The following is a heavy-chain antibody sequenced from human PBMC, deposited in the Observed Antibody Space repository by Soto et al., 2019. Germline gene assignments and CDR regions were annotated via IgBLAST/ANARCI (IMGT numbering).Heavy chain of an antibody. CDR2: MNPNSGNT. CDR1: GYTFTSYD. D-gene: IGHD1-26*01. J-gene: IGHJ4*02. CDR3: EREKVGAVDY. V-gene: IGHV1-8*01. Sequence: QVQLVQSGAEVKKPGASVKVSCKASGYTFTSYDINWVRQATGQGLEWMGWMNPNSGNTGYAQKLRGRVTMTRNTSISTDYMELSMLRSEDTAVYYGEREKVGAVDYWGQGPLVTVSS.